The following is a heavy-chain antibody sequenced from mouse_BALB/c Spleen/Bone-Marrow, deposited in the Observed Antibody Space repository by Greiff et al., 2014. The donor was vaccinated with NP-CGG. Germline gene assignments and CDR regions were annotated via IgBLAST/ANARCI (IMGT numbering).Heavy chain of an antibody. J-gene: IGHJ3*01. V-gene: IGHV3-2*02. CDR3: AIKPYYSWSAY. CDR1: GYSITSDYA. Sequence: VQLQQPGPGLVKPSQSLSLTCTVTGYSITSDYAWNWIRQFPGNKLEWMGYISYSGSTGYNPSLKSRISITRDTSKNQFFLQLNSVTTEDTATYYCAIKPYYSWSAYWGQGTLVTVSA. D-gene: IGHD2-10*01. CDR2: ISYSGST.